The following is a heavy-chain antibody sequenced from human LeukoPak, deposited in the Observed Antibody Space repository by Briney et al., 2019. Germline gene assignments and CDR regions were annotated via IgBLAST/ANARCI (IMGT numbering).Heavy chain of an antibody. V-gene: IGHV3-33*06. CDR2: IWYDGSNK. D-gene: IGHD4-23*01. CDR1: GFAFSTYG. CDR3: AKANGGNNAHFDY. Sequence: GGSLRPSCAASGFAFSTYGMPWVRQSPGKGLEWGAVIWYDGSNKYYADSVKGRFTISRDNSKNTLYLQMNSLRAEDTAVYYCAKANGGNNAHFDYWGQGTLVTVSS. J-gene: IGHJ4*02.